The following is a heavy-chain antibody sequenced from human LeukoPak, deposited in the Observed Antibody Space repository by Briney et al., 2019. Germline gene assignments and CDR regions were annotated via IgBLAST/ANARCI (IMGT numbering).Heavy chain of an antibody. Sequence: ASVKVSCKASGYTFTGYYMHWVRQAPGQGLEWMGWINPNSGGTNYAQKFQGWVTMTRDTSISTAYTELSRLRSDDTAVYYCARERPLYYYGSGSYSHWFDPWGQGTLVTVSS. D-gene: IGHD3-10*01. J-gene: IGHJ5*02. CDR3: ARERPLYYYGSGSYSHWFDP. CDR1: GYTFTGYY. CDR2: INPNSGGT. V-gene: IGHV1-2*04.